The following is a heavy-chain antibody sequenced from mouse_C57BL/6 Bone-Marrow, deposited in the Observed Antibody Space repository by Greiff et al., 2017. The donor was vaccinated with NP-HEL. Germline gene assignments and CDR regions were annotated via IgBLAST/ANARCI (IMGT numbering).Heavy chain of an antibody. CDR1: GFTFSSYA. CDR2: ISSGGDYI. J-gene: IGHJ4*01. CDR3: TRALYYYAMDY. V-gene: IGHV5-9-1*02. Sequence: EVMLVESGEGLVKPGGSLKLSCAASGFTFSSYAMSWVRQTPEKRLEWVAYISSGGDYIYYADTVKGRFTISRDNARNTLYLQMSSLKSEDTAMYYCTRALYYYAMDYWGQGTSVTVSS.